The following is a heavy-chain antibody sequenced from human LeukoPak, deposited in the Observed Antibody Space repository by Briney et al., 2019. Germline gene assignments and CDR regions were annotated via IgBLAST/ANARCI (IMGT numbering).Heavy chain of an antibody. CDR2: IYTSGST. J-gene: IGHJ5*02. D-gene: IGHD2-15*01. Sequence: PSETLSLTCTVSGGSINNYYWTWMRQPAGKGLEWIGRIYTSGSTNYNPSLQSRVTMSVDTSKNQFSLKLSSVTAADTAVYYCARVLTYCSGGRCYSSRFDPWGQGILVTVSS. CDR1: GGSINNYY. CDR3: ARVLTYCSGGRCYSSRFDP. V-gene: IGHV4-4*07.